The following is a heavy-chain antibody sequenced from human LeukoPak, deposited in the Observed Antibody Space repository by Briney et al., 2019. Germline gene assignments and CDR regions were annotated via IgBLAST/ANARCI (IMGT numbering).Heavy chain of an antibody. D-gene: IGHD3-16*01. CDR3: AKAPRGSYDY. CDR1: GFTFSSYG. CDR2: ISYDGSNK. J-gene: IGHJ4*02. Sequence: GGSLRLSCAASGFTFSSYGMHWVRQAPGKGLGWVAVISYDGSNKYYADSVKGRFTISRDNSKNTLYLQMNSLRAEDTAVYYCAKAPRGSYDYWGQGTLVTVSS. V-gene: IGHV3-30*18.